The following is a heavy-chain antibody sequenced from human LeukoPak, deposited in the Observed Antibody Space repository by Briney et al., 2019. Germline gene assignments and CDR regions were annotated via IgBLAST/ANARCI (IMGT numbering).Heavy chain of an antibody. CDR3: ARDLGYDSSGFWY. J-gene: IGHJ4*02. V-gene: IGHV1-2*02. Sequence: ASVKVSCKASGYTFTGYYMHRVRQAPGQGLEWMGWINPNSGGTNYAQKFQGRDTMTRDTSISTAYMELSRLRSDDTAVYYCARDLGYDSSGFWYWGQGTLVTVSS. D-gene: IGHD3-22*01. CDR1: GYTFTGYY. CDR2: INPNSGGT.